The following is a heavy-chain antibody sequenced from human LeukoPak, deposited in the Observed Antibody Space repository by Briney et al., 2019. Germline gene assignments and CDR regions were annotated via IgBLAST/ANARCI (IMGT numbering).Heavy chain of an antibody. CDR3: AREDSSSPSAFDY. V-gene: IGHV3-21*01. D-gene: IGHD6-6*01. CDR2: ISSSSSYI. CDR1: GFTFSSYS. J-gene: IGHJ4*02. Sequence: GGSLRLSCAASGFTFSSYSMNWVRQAPGKGLEWVSSISSSSSYIYYADSVKGRFTISRDNAKNSLYLQMNSLRAEDTAVYYCAREDSSSPSAFDYWGQGTLVTVSS.